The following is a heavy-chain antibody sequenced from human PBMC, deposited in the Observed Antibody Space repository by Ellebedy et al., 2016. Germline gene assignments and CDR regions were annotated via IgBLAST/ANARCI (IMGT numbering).Heavy chain of an antibody. CDR1: GFTFSDYY. V-gene: IGHV3-11*04. J-gene: IGHJ4*02. CDR2: ISSSGSTI. D-gene: IGHD2-21*02. Sequence: GESLKISCAASGFTFSDYYMSWIRQAPGKGLEWVSYISSSGSTIYYADSVKGRFTISRDNAKNSLYLQMNSLRAEDTAVYYCARVPALAYCGGDCYSNDYWGQGTLVTVSS. CDR3: ARVPALAYCGGDCYSNDY.